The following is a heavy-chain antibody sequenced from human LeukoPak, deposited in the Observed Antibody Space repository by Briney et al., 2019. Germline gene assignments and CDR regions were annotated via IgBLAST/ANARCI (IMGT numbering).Heavy chain of an antibody. Sequence: SETLSLTCAVYGGSFSGYYWSWIRQPQGQGREWLGELNHSGSTNYNPSLKSRVTISVDTSKNQFSLKLSSVTAAGTAVYYCARTRHGSGSYRYYYYMDVWGKGTTVTVSS. V-gene: IGHV4-34*01. CDR3: ARTRHGSGSYRYYYYMDV. CDR2: LNHSGST. D-gene: IGHD3-10*01. J-gene: IGHJ6*03. CDR1: GGSFSGYY.